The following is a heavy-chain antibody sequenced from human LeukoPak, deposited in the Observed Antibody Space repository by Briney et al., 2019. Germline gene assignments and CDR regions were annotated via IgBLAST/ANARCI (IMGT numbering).Heavy chain of an antibody. D-gene: IGHD1-1*01. CDR3: ARVELANNWFDP. J-gene: IGHJ5*02. CDR1: GGSISSGGYY. CDR2: IYYSGST. Sequence: SETLSLTCTVSGGSISSGGYYWSWIRQHPGKGLEWIGYIYYSGSTYYNPSLKSRATISVDTSKNQFSLKLSSVTAADTAVYYCARVELANNWFDPWGQGTLVTVSS. V-gene: IGHV4-31*03.